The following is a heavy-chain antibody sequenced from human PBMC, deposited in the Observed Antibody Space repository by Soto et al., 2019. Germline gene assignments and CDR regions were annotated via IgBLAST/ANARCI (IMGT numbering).Heavy chain of an antibody. Sequence: EVQLVESGGGLIQPGRSLRLSCAASGFTFDDYAMHWVRQPPGKGLEWVSGISWKSGHTGYADSMKGRFTISRDNAKNSLYLEMNSLRAEDTGLYYCVKGGPKVLDDVDMWGQGTTVPVSS. V-gene: IGHV3-9*01. J-gene: IGHJ3*02. CDR2: ISWKSGHT. CDR3: VKGGPKVLDDVDM. CDR1: GFTFDDYA. D-gene: IGHD3-10*01.